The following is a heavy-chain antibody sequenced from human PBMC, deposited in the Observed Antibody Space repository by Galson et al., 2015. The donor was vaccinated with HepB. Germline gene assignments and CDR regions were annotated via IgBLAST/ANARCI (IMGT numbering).Heavy chain of an antibody. CDR1: GFTFSSYW. CDR3: ARTRGAAAGIFDY. V-gene: IGHV3-74*01. J-gene: IGHJ4*02. Sequence: SLRLSCAASGFTFSSYWMHWVRQARGKGLVWVSRINSDGTYITHADSVKGRFTISRDKAMNTLYLQMNSPRAEDTALYYCARTRGAAAGIFDYWGQGSLVTVSS. D-gene: IGHD6-13*01. CDR2: INSDGTYI.